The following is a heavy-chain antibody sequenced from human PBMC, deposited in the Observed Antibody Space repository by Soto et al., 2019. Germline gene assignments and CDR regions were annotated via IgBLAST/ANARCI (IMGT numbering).Heavy chain of an antibody. V-gene: IGHV1-18*01. J-gene: IGHJ6*02. D-gene: IGHD6-13*01. CDR1: GYTFTSYG. CDR2: ISAYNGNT. Sequence: ASVKVSCKASGYTFTSYGISWVRQAPGQGLEWMGWISAYNGNTNYAQKLQGRVTMTTDTSTSTAYMELRSLRSDDTAVYYCAGGRDSSSWSYYYGMDVWGQGTTVTVSS. CDR3: AGGRDSSSWSYYYGMDV.